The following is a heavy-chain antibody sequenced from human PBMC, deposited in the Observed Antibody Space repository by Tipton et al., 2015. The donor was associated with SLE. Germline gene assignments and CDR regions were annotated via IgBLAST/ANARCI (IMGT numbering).Heavy chain of an antibody. CDR2: IYYSGST. Sequence: SLTCTVSGGSISSSSYYWGWIRQPPGKGLEWIGNIYYSGSTYYNPSLKSRVTISVDTSKNQFSLKLSSVAAADTAVYYCARGWGSWPYYFDYWGQGTLVTVSS. V-gene: IGHV4-39*07. CDR1: GGSISSSSYY. CDR3: ARGWGSWPYYFDY. J-gene: IGHJ4*02. D-gene: IGHD6-13*01.